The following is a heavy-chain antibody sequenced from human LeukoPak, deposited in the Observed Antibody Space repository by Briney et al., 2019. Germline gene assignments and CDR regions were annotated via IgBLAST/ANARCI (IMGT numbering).Heavy chain of an antibody. Sequence: PGGSLRLSCAASGFTFSSYAMHWVGQAPAKGLEWVAIISYDGSNKYYADSVKGRFTISRDNSKNTLYLQMNSLRAEDTAVYYCAKVDRYYYDSSGLYGMDVWGQGTTVTVSS. D-gene: IGHD3-22*01. J-gene: IGHJ6*02. V-gene: IGHV3-30*18. CDR1: GFTFSSYA. CDR2: ISYDGSNK. CDR3: AKVDRYYYDSSGLYGMDV.